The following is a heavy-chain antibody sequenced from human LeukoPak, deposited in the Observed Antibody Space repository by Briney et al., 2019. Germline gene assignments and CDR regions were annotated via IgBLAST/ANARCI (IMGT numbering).Heavy chain of an antibody. D-gene: IGHD6-6*01. CDR2: INHSGST. V-gene: IGHV4-34*01. Sequence: SETLSLTCAVYGGSFSGYYWSWIRQPPGKGLEWIGEINHSGSTNYNPSLKSRVTISVDTSKNQFSLKLSSVTAADTAVYYCARVYSSSNFDYWGQGTLVTVSS. CDR1: GGSFSGYY. CDR3: ARVYSSSNFDY. J-gene: IGHJ4*02.